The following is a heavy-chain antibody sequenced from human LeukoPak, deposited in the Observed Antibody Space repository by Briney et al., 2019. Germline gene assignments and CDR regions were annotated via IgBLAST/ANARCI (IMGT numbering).Heavy chain of an antibody. CDR3: ARSSLSRFLEWLYALDY. CDR2: IIHNGTT. D-gene: IGHD3-3*01. Sequence: SETLSLTCAVYGGSLSGYFWSWIRQSPGKGLEWIGEIIHNGTTNYNPSLKSRVTISGDTSKNQFSLNLSSVTAADTAVYYCARSSLSRFLEWLYALDYWGQGTLVTVSS. V-gene: IGHV4-34*12. J-gene: IGHJ4*02. CDR1: GGSLSGYF.